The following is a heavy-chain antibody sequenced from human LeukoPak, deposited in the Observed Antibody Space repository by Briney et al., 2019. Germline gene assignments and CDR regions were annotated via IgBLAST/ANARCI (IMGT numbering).Heavy chain of an antibody. J-gene: IGHJ4*02. CDR3: VRQPDSGRYGFDH. V-gene: IGHV3-13*01. CDR2: IGSGGYT. Sequence: GGSLRLSRVVSGFTFKDYDIHWVRQTTGKGLEWVSAIGSGGYTYYADSVRGRFTISREDAETSLSPQMNNLRAEDTAVYYCVRQPDSGRYGFDHWGQGTLVTVSS. CDR1: GFTFKDYD. D-gene: IGHD6-19*01.